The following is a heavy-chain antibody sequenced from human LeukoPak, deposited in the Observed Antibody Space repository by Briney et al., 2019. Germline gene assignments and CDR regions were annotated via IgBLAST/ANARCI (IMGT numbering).Heavy chain of an antibody. Sequence: GGSLRLSCAASGFTFSSYSMNWVRQAPGKGLEWVSYISSSSSTIYYADPLKGGFTISRDNAKNSLYLQMNSLRAEDTAVYYCARDDRYSGSGIWGQGTMVTVSS. CDR3: ARDDRYSGSGI. V-gene: IGHV3-48*01. CDR1: GFTFSSYS. CDR2: ISSSSSTI. D-gene: IGHD1-26*01. J-gene: IGHJ3*02.